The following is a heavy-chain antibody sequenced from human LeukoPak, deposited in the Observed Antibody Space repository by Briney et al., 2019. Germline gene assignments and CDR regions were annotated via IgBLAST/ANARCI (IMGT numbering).Heavy chain of an antibody. Sequence: VSVTVSCKASGYTFTSYGISWVRQAPGQGLEWMGWISAYNGNTNYARKRQGRVTMTTDTSTSTAYMELRSLRSDDTAVYYCAAYDFWSGPPDYWGRGTLVTVSS. CDR3: AAYDFWSGPPDY. J-gene: IGHJ4*02. V-gene: IGHV1-18*01. D-gene: IGHD3-3*01. CDR2: ISAYNGNT. CDR1: GYTFTSYG.